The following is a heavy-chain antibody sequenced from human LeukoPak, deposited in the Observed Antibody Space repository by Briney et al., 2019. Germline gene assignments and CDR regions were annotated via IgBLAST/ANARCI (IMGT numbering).Heavy chain of an antibody. V-gene: IGHV3-21*01. CDR1: GFTFSRYT. J-gene: IGHJ1*01. CDR3: AKDYYGQTSGYFQH. CDR2: ISSSGYYI. Sequence: GGSLRLSCAASGFTFSRYTMNWVRQAPGKGLEWVSSISSSGYYIYQADSVKGRFTISRDNAKNSLYLQMNSLRAEDTAVYYCAKDYYGQTSGYFQHWGQGTLVTVSS. D-gene: IGHD3-10*01.